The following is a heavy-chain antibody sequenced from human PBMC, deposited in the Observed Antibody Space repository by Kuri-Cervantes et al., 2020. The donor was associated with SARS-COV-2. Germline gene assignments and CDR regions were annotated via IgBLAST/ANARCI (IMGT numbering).Heavy chain of an antibody. CDR2: IYSGGST. CDR3: ARDLGTIQGRDY. D-gene: IGHD1-1*01. J-gene: IGHJ4*02. V-gene: IGHV3-66*02. CDR1: GFTVSSNY. Sequence: LSLTGAASGFTVSSNYMSWVRQAPGKGLEWVSVIYSGGSTYYADSVKGRFTISRDNSKNTLYLQMNSLRAEDTAVYYCARDLGTIQGRDYWGQGTLVTVSS.